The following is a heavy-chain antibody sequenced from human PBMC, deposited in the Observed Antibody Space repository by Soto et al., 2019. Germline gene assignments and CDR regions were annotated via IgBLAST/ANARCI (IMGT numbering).Heavy chain of an antibody. J-gene: IGHJ4*02. Sequence: GGSLRLSCAASGLTFSSSWMSWARQAPGKGLEWVANIKQDGSEKYYLDSVKGRFTISRDNAKNSLYLQMNSLRAEDTAVYYCAKDRAPFTMWGQGTLVTVSS. CDR1: GLTFSSSW. D-gene: IGHD3-10*01. CDR3: AKDRAPFTM. CDR2: IKQDGSEK. V-gene: IGHV3-7*03.